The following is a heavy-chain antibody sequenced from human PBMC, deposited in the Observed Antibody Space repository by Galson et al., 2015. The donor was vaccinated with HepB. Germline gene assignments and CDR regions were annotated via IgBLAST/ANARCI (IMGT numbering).Heavy chain of an antibody. CDR2: IYSGST. CDR3: AKNPPGGDYYYQGMDV. D-gene: IGHD3-16*01. V-gene: IGHV4-39*07. Sequence: ETLSLTCSVSGDSISNSDYFWAWIRQPPGGGLEWIGGIYSGSTYYNPSLKGRVNISADTSKSQISLKLTSVTAADTAIYYCAKNPPGGDYYYQGMDVWGQGTTVTVSS. J-gene: IGHJ6*02. CDR1: GDSISNSDYF.